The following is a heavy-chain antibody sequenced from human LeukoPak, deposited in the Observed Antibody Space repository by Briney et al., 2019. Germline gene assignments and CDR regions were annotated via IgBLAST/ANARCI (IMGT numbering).Heavy chain of an antibody. V-gene: IGHV4-30-4*01. CDR2: IYYSGST. CDR3: ARDPLPAATVFDY. CDR1: GGSISSGDYY. J-gene: IGHJ4*02. Sequence: PSETLSLTCTVSGGSISSGDYYRSWIRQPPGKGLEWIGYIYYSGSTYYNPSFKSRVTISVDTSKNQFSLKLSSVTAADTAVYYCARDPLPAATVFDYWGQGTLVTVSS. D-gene: IGHD2-2*01.